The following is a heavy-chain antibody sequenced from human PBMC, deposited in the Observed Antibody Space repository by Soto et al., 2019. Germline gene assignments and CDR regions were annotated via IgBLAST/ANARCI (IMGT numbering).Heavy chain of an antibody. V-gene: IGHV1-69*02. CDR2: IIPILGIA. Sequence: QVQLVQSGAEVKKTGSSVKVSCKASGGTFSSYTISWVRQAPGQGLEWMGRIIPILGIANYAQKFQGRVTITADKSTSTAYMELSSLRSEDTAVYYCARGEGQCSGGSCSFDYWGQGTLVTVSS. J-gene: IGHJ4*02. D-gene: IGHD2-15*01. CDR1: GGTFSSYT. CDR3: ARGEGQCSGGSCSFDY.